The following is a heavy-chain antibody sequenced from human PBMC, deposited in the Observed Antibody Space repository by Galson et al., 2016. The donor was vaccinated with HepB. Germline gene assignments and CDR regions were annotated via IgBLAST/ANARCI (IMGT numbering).Heavy chain of an antibody. Sequence: SETLSLTCAVSGGSLSGYYWSWIRQPPGKGLEWIGEINHSDNTNYNPSLKSRVTISVDPSKNQFSLKLNSVTAADTAVYYCASLYFDYWGQGTLVTVSS. CDR3: ASLYFDY. V-gene: IGHV4-34*01. J-gene: IGHJ4*02. CDR1: GGSLSGYY. CDR2: INHSDNT.